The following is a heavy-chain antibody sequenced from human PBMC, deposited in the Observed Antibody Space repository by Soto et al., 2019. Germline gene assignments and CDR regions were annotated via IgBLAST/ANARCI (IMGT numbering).Heavy chain of an antibody. V-gene: IGHV3-33*08. CDR3: ARGDCTGAYCYSWPFNYGVDV. J-gene: IGHJ6*02. D-gene: IGHD2-15*01. CDR2: IWYDGSNK. Sequence: QGQLVESGGGVVQPRGSLRLSCTTSGFTFNTYGMYWVRQAPGKGLEWVAIIWYDGSNKYYGDSVKGRFTISRDNSKNTLYLQMNSLRAEDTALYYCARGDCTGAYCYSWPFNYGVDVWGQGTTVTVSS. CDR1: GFTFNTYG.